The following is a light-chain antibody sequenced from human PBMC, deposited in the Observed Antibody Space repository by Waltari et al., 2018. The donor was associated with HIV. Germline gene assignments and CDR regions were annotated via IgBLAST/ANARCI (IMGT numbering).Light chain of an antibody. CDR2: ELI. J-gene: IGLJ3*02. Sequence: QSGLTHPASGSVSPAQSFTILCTGTSTDAVVSYDVCWDQQHPGKAPKLMIYELIIRPVGFSNRFPGSKSGNTASLTISGLQAEDRADYYCISYTSSSTLLFGGGTNLSVL. CDR3: ISYTSSSTLL. CDR1: STDAVVSYD. V-gene: IGLV2-14*01.